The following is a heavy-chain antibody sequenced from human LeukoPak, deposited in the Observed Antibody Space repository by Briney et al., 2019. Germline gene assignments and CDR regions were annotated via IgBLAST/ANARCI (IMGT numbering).Heavy chain of an antibody. CDR2: ISGDGGSA. V-gene: IGHV3-23*01. CDR1: GFTFSSYA. D-gene: IGHD3-22*01. CDR3: AKMGYYESSDFFDY. Sequence: GGSLRLSCAASGFTFSSYAMSWVRQAPGKGLERVSAISGDGGSAYYSDSVKGRFTISRDNSKNTLYLQMHSLRAEDTAVYYCAKMGYYESSDFFDYWGQGTLVTVSS. J-gene: IGHJ4*02.